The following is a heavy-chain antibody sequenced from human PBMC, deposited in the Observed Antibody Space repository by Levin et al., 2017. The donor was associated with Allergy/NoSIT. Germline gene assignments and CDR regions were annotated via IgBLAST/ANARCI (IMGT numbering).Heavy chain of an antibody. CDR3: ARERHNIRYDFDY. Sequence: GASVKVSCTPSGYTFTTYYIHWVRQAPGQGLEWMGVINPSAGETSYAQKFQERVTMTGDTSTSTVYMELSSLRFDDTAVYYCARERHNIRYDFDYWGQGTLVTVSS. CDR1: GYTFTTYY. CDR2: INPSAGET. V-gene: IGHV1-46*01. D-gene: IGHD1-1*01. J-gene: IGHJ4*02.